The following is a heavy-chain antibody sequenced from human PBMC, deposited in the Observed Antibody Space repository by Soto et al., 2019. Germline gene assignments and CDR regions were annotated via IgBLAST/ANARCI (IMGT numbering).Heavy chain of an antibody. J-gene: IGHJ1*01. V-gene: IGHV3-23*01. CDR1: GFTFSSYA. CDR3: AKGITIFGSGSGAEYFQH. CDR2: ISGSGGST. D-gene: IGHD3-3*01. Sequence: GGSLRLSCAASGFTFSSYAMSWVRQAPGKGLEWVSAISGSGGSTYYADSVKGRFTISRDNSKNTLYLQMNSLRAEDTAVYYCAKGITIFGSGSGAEYFQHWGQGTLVTVSS.